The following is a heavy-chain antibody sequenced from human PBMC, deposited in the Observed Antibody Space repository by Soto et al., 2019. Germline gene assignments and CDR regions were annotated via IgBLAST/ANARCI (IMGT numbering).Heavy chain of an antibody. J-gene: IGHJ6*02. V-gene: IGHV4-31*03. D-gene: IGHD2-2*01. Sequence: QVQLQESGPGLVKPSQTLSLTCTVSGGSISSGGYYWSWIRQHPGKGLEWIGYIYYSGSTYYNPSRKVRVTISVDTSKNQCSLKLSSVTAADTAVYYCARVTGYCSSTSCYFGSGMDVWGQGTTVTVSS. CDR1: GGSISSGGYY. CDR3: ARVTGYCSSTSCYFGSGMDV. CDR2: IYYSGST.